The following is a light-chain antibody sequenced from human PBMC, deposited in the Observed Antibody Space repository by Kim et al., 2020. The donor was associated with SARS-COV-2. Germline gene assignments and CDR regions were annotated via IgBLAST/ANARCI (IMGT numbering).Light chain of an antibody. CDR1: QSVSRN. J-gene: IGKJ4*01. Sequence: EIVMTQSPATLSVSPGERATLSCRASQSVSRNYLAWYQQKPGQAPRLLMYGAYSRATGIPDRFSGSGSGTEFTLTISSLQSEDFAVYYCQQYDKSPVTFGGGTKVDIK. CDR2: GAY. V-gene: IGKV3D-15*01. CDR3: QQYDKSPVT.